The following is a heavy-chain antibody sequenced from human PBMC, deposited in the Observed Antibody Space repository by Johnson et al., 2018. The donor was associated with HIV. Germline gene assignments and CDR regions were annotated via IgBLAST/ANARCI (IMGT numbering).Heavy chain of an antibody. Sequence: QVQLVESGGGVVQPGRSLRLSCAASGFTFSSYEMHWVRQAPGKGLEWVAVISHDGTHKYYADSVKGRFTISRDNSKNTLYLQMNSLRAEDTAVFYCAKDWDRWLRPPGDAFDIRGQGTMVTVSS. J-gene: IGHJ3*02. CDR3: AKDWDRWLRPPGDAFDI. CDR1: GFTFSSYE. D-gene: IGHD5-24*01. CDR2: ISHDGTHK. V-gene: IGHV3-30*18.